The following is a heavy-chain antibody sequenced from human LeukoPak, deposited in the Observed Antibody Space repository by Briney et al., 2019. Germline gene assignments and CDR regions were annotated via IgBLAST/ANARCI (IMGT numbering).Heavy chain of an antibody. D-gene: IGHD2-8*02. CDR2: IYTSGST. J-gene: IGHJ3*02. CDR1: GGSISSGSYY. CDR3: AAWWGPRDAFDI. V-gene: IGHV4-61*02. Sequence: SETLSLTCTVSGGSISSGSYYWSWIRQPAGKGLEWIGRIYTSGSTNYNPSLKSRVTISVDTSKNQFSLKLSSVTAADTAVYYCAAWWGPRDAFDIWGQGTMVTVSS.